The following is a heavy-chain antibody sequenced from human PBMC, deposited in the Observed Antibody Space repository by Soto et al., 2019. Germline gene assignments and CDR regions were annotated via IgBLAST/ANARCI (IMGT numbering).Heavy chain of an antibody. Sequence: QITLKESGPTLVKPTQTLTLTCTFSGFSLSTRGVGVAWIRQPPGKALEWLALIYWDDDKRYSPSLKSRLTIINKNTKNHLVLTTTNINPPDTTTSYCGAHHYYDEKQNYYYYHGMDVWGQGTTVTVSS. CDR1: GFSLSTRGVG. CDR2: IYWDDDK. D-gene: IGHD3-22*01. J-gene: IGHJ6*02. CDR3: GAHHYYDEKQNYYYYHGMDV. V-gene: IGHV2-5*02.